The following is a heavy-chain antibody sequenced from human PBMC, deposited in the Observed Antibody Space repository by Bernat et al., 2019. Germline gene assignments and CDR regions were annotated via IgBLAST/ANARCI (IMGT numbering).Heavy chain of an antibody. Sequence: QVTLKESGPVLVKPTATLTLTCTVSGFSLSNARMGVSWIRQPPGKALEWLAHIFSNDEKSYSTSLKSRLTISKDTSKSQVVLTMTNMDPVDTATYYCAAYDYGDYYFDYWGQGTLVTVSS. J-gene: IGHJ4*02. V-gene: IGHV2-26*01. CDR2: IFSNDEK. CDR3: AAYDYGDYYFDY. CDR1: GFSLSNARMG. D-gene: IGHD4-17*01.